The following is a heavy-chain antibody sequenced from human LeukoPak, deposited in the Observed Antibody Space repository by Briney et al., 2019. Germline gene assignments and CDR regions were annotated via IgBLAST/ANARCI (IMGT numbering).Heavy chain of an antibody. Sequence: GSSVKVSCKASGGTFSSYAISWVRQAPGQGLEWMGGIIPIFGTANYAQKFQGRVTITTDESTSTAYMELSSLRSEDTAVYYCARRTLTADDFWSGYFFDYWGQGTLVTVSS. V-gene: IGHV1-69*05. CDR3: ARRTLTADDFWSGYFFDY. CDR1: GGTFSSYA. J-gene: IGHJ4*02. D-gene: IGHD3-3*01. CDR2: IIPIFGTA.